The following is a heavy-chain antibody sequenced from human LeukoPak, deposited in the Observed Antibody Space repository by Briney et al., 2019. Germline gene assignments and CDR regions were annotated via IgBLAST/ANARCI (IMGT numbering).Heavy chain of an antibody. CDR3: ASQYCSSSSCYLPLNY. D-gene: IGHD2-2*01. CDR1: GGTFSSYT. V-gene: IGHV1-69*02. J-gene: IGHJ4*02. Sequence: SVKVSCKASGGTFSSYTINWVRQAPGQGPEWMGRIIPIVSLTNHAQKFQGRVTITADKSTSTAYMELVSLRSEDTAVYYCASQYCSSSSCYLPLNYWGQGTLVTVSS. CDR2: IIPIVSLT.